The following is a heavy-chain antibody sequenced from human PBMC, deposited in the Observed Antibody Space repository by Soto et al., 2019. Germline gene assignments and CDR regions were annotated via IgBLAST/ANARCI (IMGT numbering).Heavy chain of an antibody. CDR2: IRSKANNYTT. CDR1: GFIFSNSA. V-gene: IGHV3-73*02. J-gene: IGHJ4*02. CDR3: SRLGFASHGVDF. Sequence: EGQLVESGRGLVQPGGSLKLSCAASGFIFSNSAIHWVRQASGKGLEWVGRIRSKANNYTTTYTASVKGRFTISRDDSKNTAYLQMSSLKSEDTAVYYCSRLGFASHGVDFWGLGTLVTVSS. D-gene: IGHD3-10*01.